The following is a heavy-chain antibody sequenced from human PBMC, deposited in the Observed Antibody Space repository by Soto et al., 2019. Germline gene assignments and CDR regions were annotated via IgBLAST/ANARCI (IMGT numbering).Heavy chain of an antibody. D-gene: IGHD6-19*01. V-gene: IGHV6-1*01. CDR3: AREGLGLALQYYYYYYGMDV. Sequence: SPTLSLTCAISGDSVSSNSAAWNWIRQSPSRGLEWLGRTYYRSKWYNDYAVSVKSRITINPDTSKNQFSLQLNSVTPEDTAVYYCAREGLGLALQYYYYYYGMDVWGQGTTVTVSS. CDR2: TYYRSKWYN. CDR1: GDSVSSNSAA. J-gene: IGHJ6*02.